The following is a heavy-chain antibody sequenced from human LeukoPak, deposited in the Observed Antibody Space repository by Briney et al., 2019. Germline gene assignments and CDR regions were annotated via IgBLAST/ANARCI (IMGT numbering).Heavy chain of an antibody. V-gene: IGHV3-11*04. CDR2: ISSSGSTI. D-gene: IGHD6-19*01. J-gene: IGHJ4*02. CDR3: ATLYSSGWYILDY. CDR1: GFTFSDYY. Sequence: GGSLRLSCAASGFTFSDYYMSWIRQAPGKGLEWVSYISSSGSTIYYADSVKGRFTISRDNAKNSLYLQMNSLRAEDTAVYYCATLYSSGWYILDYWGQGTLVTVSS.